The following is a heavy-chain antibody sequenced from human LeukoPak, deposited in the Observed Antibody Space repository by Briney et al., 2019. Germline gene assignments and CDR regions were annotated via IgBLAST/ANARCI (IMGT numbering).Heavy chain of an antibody. CDR3: ALRYGAYIQH. Sequence: QESGPGLVKPSQTLSLTCTVSGGSISSGGYYWSWIRQHPGKGLEWIGYIYYSGSTYYNPSLKSRVTFSRDMSRNQLSLKLYSVTAADTAVYYCALRYGAYIQHWGQGTLVTVSS. CDR1: GGSISSGGYY. CDR2: IYYSGST. D-gene: IGHD5-12*01. J-gene: IGHJ1*01. V-gene: IGHV4-31*03.